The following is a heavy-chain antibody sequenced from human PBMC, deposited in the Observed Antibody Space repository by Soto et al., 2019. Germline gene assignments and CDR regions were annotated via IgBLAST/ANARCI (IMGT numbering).Heavy chain of an antibody. D-gene: IGHD6-13*01. CDR3: ARMASAGTLNWFDP. J-gene: IGHJ5*02. CDR1: GYTFINFD. V-gene: IGHV1-8*02. CDR2: MNPGSGKT. Sequence: ASVKVSCKASGYTFINFDISWVRQAAGQGLEWLGWMNPGSGKTGYASKFRGRVAMTRDASTGTSHLELSSLTSDDTAVYYCARMASAGTLNWFDPRGQGTLVTVSS.